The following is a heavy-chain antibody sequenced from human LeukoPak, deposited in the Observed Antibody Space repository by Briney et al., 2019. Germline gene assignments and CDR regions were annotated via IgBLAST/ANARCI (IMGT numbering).Heavy chain of an antibody. CDR1: GFTFSSYW. J-gene: IGHJ4*02. CDR3: SRDLSGGDDY. D-gene: IGHD2-21*01. V-gene: IGHV3-74*01. CDR2: ISRDGSTT. Sequence: GGSLRLSCAASGFTFSSYWMHWVRQAPGKGLDWVSRISRDGSTTTYADSVKGRVTISRDNARNTLYLQMNSLGTEDTGLYYCSRDLSGGDDYWGQGILVTVSS.